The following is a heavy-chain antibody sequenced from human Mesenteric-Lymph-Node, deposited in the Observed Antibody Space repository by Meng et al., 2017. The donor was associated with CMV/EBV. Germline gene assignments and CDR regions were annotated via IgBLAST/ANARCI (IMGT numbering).Heavy chain of an antibody. CDR2: ISGSTGYI. D-gene: IGHD2/OR15-2a*01. V-gene: IGHV3-21*01. Sequence: GGSLRLSCATSGFTFSSYAINWVRQAPGKGLEWVSSISGSTGYISYADSVRGRFTFSRDNSKNTLYLQMNSLRAEDTAVYYCAKDLHDHLLYYFYGLDVWGQGTTVTVSS. CDR3: AKDLHDHLLYYFYGLDV. CDR1: GFTFSSYA. J-gene: IGHJ6*02.